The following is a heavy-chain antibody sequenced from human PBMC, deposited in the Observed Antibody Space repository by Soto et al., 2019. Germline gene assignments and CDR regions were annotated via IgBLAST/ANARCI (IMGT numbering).Heavy chain of an antibody. D-gene: IGHD3-22*01. V-gene: IGHV1-69*13. CDR2: IIPIFGTA. CDR3: ARDSYYYDSSGYYAAPYYFDY. J-gene: IGHJ4*02. Sequence: ASVKVSCKASGGTFSSDAISWLRRAPGQGLEWMGGIIPIFGTANYAQKFQGRVTITADESTSTAYMELSSLRSEDTAVYYCARDSYYYDSSGYYAAPYYFDYWGQGTLVTVSS. CDR1: GGTFSSDA.